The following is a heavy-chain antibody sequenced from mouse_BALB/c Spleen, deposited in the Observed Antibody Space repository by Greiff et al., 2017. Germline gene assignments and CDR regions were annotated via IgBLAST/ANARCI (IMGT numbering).Heavy chain of an antibody. CDR1: GFTFSSYG. CDR2: ISSGGSYT. CDR3: ARQTGEFLFAY. V-gene: IGHV5-6*01. D-gene: IGHD4-1*01. J-gene: IGHJ3*01. Sequence: EVKLMESGGDLVKPGGSLKLSCAASGFTFSSYGMSWVRQTPDKRLEWVATISSGGSYTYYPDSVKGRFTISRDNAKNTLYLQMSSLKSEDTAMYYCARQTGEFLFAYWGQGTLVTVSA.